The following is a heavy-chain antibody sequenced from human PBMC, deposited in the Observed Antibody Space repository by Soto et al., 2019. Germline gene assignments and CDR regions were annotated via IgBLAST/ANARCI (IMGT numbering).Heavy chain of an antibody. D-gene: IGHD3-10*01. CDR1: GGSISSSNW. CDR3: ARDYMVLGVMRWLDP. V-gene: IGHV4-4*02. J-gene: IGHJ5*02. Sequence: QVQLQESGPGLVKPSGTLSLTCAVSGGSISSSNWWSWVRQPPGKGLEWIGEIYHSGSTNYNPSLKTRVTRSVDKSKNQFSLKRSSVTAADAAVYYCARDYMVLGVMRWLDPWGQGTLVTVSS. CDR2: IYHSGST.